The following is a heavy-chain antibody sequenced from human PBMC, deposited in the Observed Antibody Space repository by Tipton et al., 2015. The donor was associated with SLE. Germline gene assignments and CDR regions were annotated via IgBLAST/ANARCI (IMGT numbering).Heavy chain of an antibody. J-gene: IGHJ6*03. CDR3: ARRTTETRGYYYYMAV. V-gene: IGHV1-18*01. D-gene: IGHD4-17*01. CDR1: SYTFTSYG. Sequence: QLVQSGAEVKKPGASVKVSCKASSYTFTSYGISWVRQAPGQGLEWMGWISGYNGNTDYAQKLQGRVTMTTDTSTSTAYMELRSLRSDDTAVYYCARRTTETRGYYYYMAVWGKGTTVTVSS. CDR2: ISGYNGNT.